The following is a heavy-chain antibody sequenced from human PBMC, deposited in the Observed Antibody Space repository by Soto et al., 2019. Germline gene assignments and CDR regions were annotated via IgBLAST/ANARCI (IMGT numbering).Heavy chain of an antibody. D-gene: IGHD4-17*01. J-gene: IGHJ6*02. CDR3: ASPTVTPPSGMDV. CDR2: ISSSGSTI. Sequence: QVQLVESGGGVVKPGGSLRLSCAASGFTFSDYYMSWVRQAPGKGLEWVSYISSSGSTIYYADSVKGRFTISRDNAKNSLYRQMNSLRAEDTAVYYCASPTVTPPSGMDVWGQGTTVTVSS. V-gene: IGHV3-11*01. CDR1: GFTFSDYY.